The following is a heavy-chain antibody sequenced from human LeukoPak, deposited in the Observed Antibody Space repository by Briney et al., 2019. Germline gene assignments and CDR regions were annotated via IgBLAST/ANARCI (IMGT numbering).Heavy chain of an antibody. CDR3: VRDGSGYDY. J-gene: IGHJ4*02. CDR2: INQGGSEK. V-gene: IGHV3-7*05. Sequence: GGSLRLSCAASRFTFSNYWMSWVRQPPGEGLEWVANINQGGSEKYYLNSVKGRFTISRDNAKNSLYLQMNSLRADDTAIYYCVRDGSGYDYWGQGTLVTVSS. CDR1: RFTFSNYW. D-gene: IGHD6-19*01.